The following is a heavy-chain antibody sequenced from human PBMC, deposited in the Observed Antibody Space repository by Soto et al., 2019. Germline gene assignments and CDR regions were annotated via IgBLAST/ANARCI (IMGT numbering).Heavy chain of an antibody. V-gene: IGHV3-15*07. CDR1: GFTFSNAW. CDR2: IKSKTDGGTT. Sequence: EVQLVESGGGLVKPGGSLRLSCAASGFTFSNAWMNWVRQAPGKGLEWVGRIKSKTDGGTTDYAAPVKGRFTISRDDSKNTLYLQMNSLKTEDTAVYYCTTDLYYDYVWGSYRYSAFDYWGQGTLVTVSS. J-gene: IGHJ4*02. CDR3: TTDLYYDYVWGSYRYSAFDY. D-gene: IGHD3-16*02.